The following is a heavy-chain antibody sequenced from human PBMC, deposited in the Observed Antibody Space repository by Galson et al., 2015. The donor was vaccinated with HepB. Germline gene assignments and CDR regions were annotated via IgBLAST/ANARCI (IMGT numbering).Heavy chain of an antibody. Sequence: SLRLSCAASGFTFSTHTMSWVRQAPGKGLEWVSAINNGGGSSYMDSEMGRFTISRDNSKTTLSLQMNSLRAEDTAVYYCAKDIYFRMDVWGQGTTVTVSS. CDR3: AKDIYFRMDV. J-gene: IGHJ6*02. CDR2: INNGGGS. V-gene: IGHV3-23*01. CDR1: GFTFSTHT.